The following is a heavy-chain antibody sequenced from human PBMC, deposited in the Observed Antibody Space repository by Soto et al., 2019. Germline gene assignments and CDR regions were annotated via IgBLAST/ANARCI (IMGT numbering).Heavy chain of an antibody. J-gene: IGHJ4*02. CDR1: GYTFTSYA. V-gene: IGHV1-3*01. CDR2: INAGNGNT. CDR3: ARSSGYYYVDY. D-gene: IGHD3-22*01. Sequence: QVQLVQSGAEVKKPGASVKVSCKASGYTFTSYAMHWVRQAPGQRLEWMGWINAGNGNTKYSQKFQGRVTITRDTSPRPAYMELTSLRSKDTAVYYCARSSGYYYVDYWGKGPRVTASS.